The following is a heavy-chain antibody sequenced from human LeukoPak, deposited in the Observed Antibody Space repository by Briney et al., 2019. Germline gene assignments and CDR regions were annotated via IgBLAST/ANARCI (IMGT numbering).Heavy chain of an antibody. Sequence: GASVKVSCKASGYTFTGYYMHWVRQAPGQGLEWMGWINPNSGGTNYAQKFQGRVTMTRDTSISTAYMELSRLRSDDTAVYYCASTQDHGDYYYYMDVWGKGTTVTVSS. D-gene: IGHD4-17*01. CDR2: INPNSGGT. V-gene: IGHV1-2*02. J-gene: IGHJ6*03. CDR1: GYTFTGYY. CDR3: ASTQDHGDYYYYMDV.